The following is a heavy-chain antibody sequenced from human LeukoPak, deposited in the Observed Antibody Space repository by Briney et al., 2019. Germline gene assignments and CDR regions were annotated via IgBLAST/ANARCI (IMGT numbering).Heavy chain of an antibody. Sequence: ASVKVSCKASGYTFTSYDINWVRQATGQGLEWVGWINPNSGNTGYAQEFQGRVTITADKSTSTAYMELSSLRSEDTAVYYCARQMATMVYWGQGTLVTVSS. CDR2: INPNSGNT. D-gene: IGHD5-24*01. CDR1: GYTFTSYD. CDR3: ARQMATMVY. V-gene: IGHV1-8*03. J-gene: IGHJ4*02.